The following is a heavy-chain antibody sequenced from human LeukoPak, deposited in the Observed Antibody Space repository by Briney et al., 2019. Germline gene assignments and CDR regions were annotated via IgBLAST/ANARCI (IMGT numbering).Heavy chain of an antibody. J-gene: IGHJ3*02. CDR1: GGSFSGYY. CDR2: INHSGST. Sequence: SETLSLTCAVYGGSFSGYYWSWIRQPPGKGLEWIGEINHSGSTNYNPSLKSRVTISVDTSKNQFSLKLSSVTAADTAVYYCARRVRGPGAFDIWGQGTMVTVSS. V-gene: IGHV4-34*01. D-gene: IGHD2-21*01. CDR3: ARRVRGPGAFDI.